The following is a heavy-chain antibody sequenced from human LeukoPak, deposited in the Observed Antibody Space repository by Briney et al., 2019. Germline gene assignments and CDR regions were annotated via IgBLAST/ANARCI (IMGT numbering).Heavy chain of an antibody. V-gene: IGHV4-59*01. CDR3: ARGPPWEDFDY. D-gene: IGHD1-26*01. Sequence: PSETLSLTCTVSGGSISNYYWSWIRQPPGKGLEWIGSIYYSGSTNYNPSLKSRVTISVDTSKNQFSLKLTSVTAADTAVYYCARGPPWEDFDYWGQGTLVTVSS. CDR1: GGSISNYY. J-gene: IGHJ4*02. CDR2: IYYSGST.